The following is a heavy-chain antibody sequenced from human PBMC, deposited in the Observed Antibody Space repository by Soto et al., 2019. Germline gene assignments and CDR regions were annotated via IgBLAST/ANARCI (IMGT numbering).Heavy chain of an antibody. CDR2: IYYSGTT. CDR3: ARSSNWYFDY. J-gene: IGHJ4*02. V-gene: IGHV4-39*01. D-gene: IGHD6-13*01. Sequence: SLTCTVSGGSISSSTHGLGWIRQPPGKGLEWIGSIYYSGTTYYNPSLKSRITISIDTSKNQFALNLRSVTAADTAVYYCARSSNWYFDYWGQGTLVTVSS. CDR1: GGSISSSTHG.